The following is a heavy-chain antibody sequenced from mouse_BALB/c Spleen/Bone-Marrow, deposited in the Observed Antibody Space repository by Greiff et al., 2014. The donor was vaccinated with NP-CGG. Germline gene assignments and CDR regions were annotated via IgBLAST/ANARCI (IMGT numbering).Heavy chain of an antibody. D-gene: IGHD1-1*01. J-gene: IGHJ1*01. CDR1: GYSITSDYA. V-gene: IGHV3-2*02. CDR3: ARSAGSSRYWYFDV. CDR2: ISYSDIT. Sequence: DVMLVESGPGLVKPSQSLSLTCTVTGYSITSDYAWNWIRQSPGNKLEWMGYISYSDITSYNPSLKSRISITRDTSKNQFFLQLNSVTPEDTATYYWARSAGSSRYWYFDVWGAGTTVTVSS.